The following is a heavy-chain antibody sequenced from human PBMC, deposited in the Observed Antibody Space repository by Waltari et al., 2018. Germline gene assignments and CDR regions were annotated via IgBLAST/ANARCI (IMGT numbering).Heavy chain of an antibody. V-gene: IGHV3-7*01. CDR1: GFRTDW. CDR3: SKRLEI. Sequence: VQPVDSGGGLAQPGGCLSLSCSVSGFRTDWTDWVRHAPGKGLQWVANINEDGGEKYYLDSVKGRFTISRDNAKKLVYLEMNTLRAEDTATYYCSKRLEIWGRGTMVAVS. CDR2: INEDGGEK. J-gene: IGHJ3*02.